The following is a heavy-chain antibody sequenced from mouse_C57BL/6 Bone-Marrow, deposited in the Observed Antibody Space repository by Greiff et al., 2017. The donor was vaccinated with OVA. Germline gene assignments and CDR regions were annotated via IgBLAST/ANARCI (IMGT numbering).Heavy chain of an antibody. CDR1: GYSFTIYY. D-gene: IGHD2-5*01. CDR3: ARSNYGGLAMDY. Sequence: VQLQQSGPELVKPGASVKISCKASGYSFTIYYIHWVKQRPGQGLEWIGWIYPGSVNTKYNEKFKGKATLTADTSSSTAYMQLSSLTSGDSAVYYCARSNYGGLAMDYWGQGTSVTVSS. CDR2: IYPGSVNT. V-gene: IGHV1-66*01. J-gene: IGHJ4*01.